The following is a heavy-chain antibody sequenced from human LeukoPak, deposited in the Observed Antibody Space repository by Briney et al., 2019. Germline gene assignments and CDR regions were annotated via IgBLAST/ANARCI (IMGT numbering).Heavy chain of an antibody. Sequence: GGSLRLSCAASGFTFSDYYMSWIRQAPGKGLEWVSAISGSGGSTYYADSVKGRFTISRDNSKNTLYPQMNSLRAEDTAVYYCAKGGTYYYGSSGYAYLDYWGQGTLVTVSS. J-gene: IGHJ4*02. V-gene: IGHV3-23*01. CDR3: AKGGTYYYGSSGYAYLDY. CDR2: ISGSGGST. CDR1: GFTFSDYY. D-gene: IGHD3-22*01.